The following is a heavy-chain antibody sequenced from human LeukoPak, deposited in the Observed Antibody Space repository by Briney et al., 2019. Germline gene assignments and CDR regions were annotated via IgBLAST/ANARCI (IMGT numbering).Heavy chain of an antibody. CDR2: VSTGSNYI. D-gene: IGHD6-19*01. CDR3: ARDRIAVAGTPAAFDY. CDR1: GFTFSSYS. V-gene: IGHV3-21*01. Sequence: GGSLRLSCTASGFTFSSYSLNWVRQAPGKGLEWVSSVSTGSNYIYYADSVKGRFTVSRDNDKNSLYLQMNSLRVEDTAVYYCARDRIAVAGTPAAFDYWGQGTLVTVSS. J-gene: IGHJ4*02.